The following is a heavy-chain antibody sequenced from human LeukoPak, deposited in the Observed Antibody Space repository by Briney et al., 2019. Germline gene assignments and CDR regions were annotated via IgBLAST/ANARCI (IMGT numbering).Heavy chain of an antibody. CDR3: ARNPPHGWELLVYFDY. V-gene: IGHV4-59*01. CDR1: GGSISSYY. CDR2: IYYSGST. Sequence: SETLSLTCTVSGGSISSYYWSWIRQPPGKGLEWIGYIYYSGSTNYNPSLKSRVAISVDTSKNQFSLKLSSVTAADTAVYYCARNPPHGWELLVYFDYWGQGTLVTVSS. D-gene: IGHD1-26*01. J-gene: IGHJ4*02.